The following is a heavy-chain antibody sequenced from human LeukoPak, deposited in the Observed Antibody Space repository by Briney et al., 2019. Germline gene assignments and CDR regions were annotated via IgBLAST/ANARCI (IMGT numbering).Heavy chain of an antibody. CDR2: IYHSGST. V-gene: IGHV4-30-2*01. Sequence: SQTLSLTCTVSGGSISSGGYYWSWIRQPPGKGLEWIGYIYHSGSTYYNPSLKSRVTISVDRSKNQFSLKLSSVTAADTAVYYCARAGYSSGWYGAPDAFDIWGQGTMVTVSS. J-gene: IGHJ3*02. CDR3: ARAGYSSGWYGAPDAFDI. D-gene: IGHD6-19*01. CDR1: GGSISSGGYY.